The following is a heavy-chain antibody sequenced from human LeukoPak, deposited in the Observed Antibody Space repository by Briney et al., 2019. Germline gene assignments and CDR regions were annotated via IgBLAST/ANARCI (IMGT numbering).Heavy chain of an antibody. D-gene: IGHD6-19*01. J-gene: IGHJ4*02. CDR1: GFTFSSYW. CDR3: ARGYSSGWSTYFDY. Sequence: GGSLRLSCAASGFTFSSYWMSWVRQAPGKGLEWVANIKQDGSEKYYVDSVKGRFTIFRDNAKNSLYLQMNSLRAEDTAVYYCARGYSSGWSTYFDYWGQGILVTVSS. CDR2: IKQDGSEK. V-gene: IGHV3-7*01.